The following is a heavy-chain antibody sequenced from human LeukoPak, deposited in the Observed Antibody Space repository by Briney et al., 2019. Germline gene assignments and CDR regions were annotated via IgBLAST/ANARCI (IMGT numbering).Heavy chain of an antibody. CDR3: ARVHCSGGRCYEFDF. Sequence: ASVKVSCKATGYTFSNYYMQWVRQAPGQGLEWMGIINPRDGTTSYAPKFQGRVAVTSDTSTSTVYVELSSLRPEDTAVYYCARVHCSGGRCYEFDFWGQGTLVTVSS. D-gene: IGHD2-15*01. CDR2: INPRDGTT. J-gene: IGHJ4*02. CDR1: GYTFSNYY. V-gene: IGHV1-46*03.